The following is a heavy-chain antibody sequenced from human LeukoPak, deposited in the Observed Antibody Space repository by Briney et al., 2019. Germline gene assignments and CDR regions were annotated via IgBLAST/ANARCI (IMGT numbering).Heavy chain of an antibody. CDR3: AKDSYDSSVSRYDY. CDR1: GFTFNTYV. J-gene: IGHJ4*02. D-gene: IGHD3-22*01. CDR2: INGGGSNT. Sequence: GGPLRLSCAASGFTFNTYVMSWVRQAPGKGLEWVSAINGGGSNTYYADSVKGRFTISRDNSKNMVYLQMNNLRADDTAVYYCAKDSYDSSVSRYDYWGQGTLVTVSS. V-gene: IGHV3-23*01.